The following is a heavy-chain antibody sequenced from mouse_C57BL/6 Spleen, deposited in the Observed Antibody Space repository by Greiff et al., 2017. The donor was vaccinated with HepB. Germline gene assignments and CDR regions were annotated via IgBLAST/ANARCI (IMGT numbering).Heavy chain of an antibody. Sequence: EVNVVESGGGLVKPGGSLKLSCAASGFTFSSYAMSWVRQTPEKRLEWVATISDGGSYTYYPDNVKGRFTISRDNAKNNLYLQMSHLKSEDTAMYYCASADDYDGRSGYYFDYWGQGTTLTVSS. CDR1: GFTFSSYA. V-gene: IGHV5-4*03. J-gene: IGHJ2*01. CDR3: ASADDYDGRSGYYFDY. D-gene: IGHD2-4*01. CDR2: ISDGGSYT.